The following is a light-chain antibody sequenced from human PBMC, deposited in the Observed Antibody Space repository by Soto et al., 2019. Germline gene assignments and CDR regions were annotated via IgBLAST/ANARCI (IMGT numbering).Light chain of an antibody. CDR1: QSVSSN. V-gene: IGKV3-15*01. J-gene: IGKJ1*01. CDR2: GAS. Sequence: EIVMAQSPATLSVSPGERATLSCRASQSVSSNLAWYQQKPGQAPRLLICGASTRVTGIPARFSGSGSGTESTTTVSLQSDEYSVDYCRQQYNCSRTFGQGTKVDIK. CDR3: RQQYNCSRT.